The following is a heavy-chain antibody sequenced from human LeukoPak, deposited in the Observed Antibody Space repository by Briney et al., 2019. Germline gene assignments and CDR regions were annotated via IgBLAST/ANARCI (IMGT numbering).Heavy chain of an antibody. CDR2: TKQDGSEK. D-gene: IGHD3-10*01. Sequence: GGSLRPSCAASGFTFSSYWMSWVRQAPGKGLEWVANTKQDGSEKYYVDSVKGRFTISRDNAKNSLYLQMNSLRAEDTAVYYCARAGSYYYGSGSAFDIWGQGTMVTVSS. J-gene: IGHJ3*02. CDR1: GFTFSSYW. V-gene: IGHV3-7*01. CDR3: ARAGSYYYGSGSAFDI.